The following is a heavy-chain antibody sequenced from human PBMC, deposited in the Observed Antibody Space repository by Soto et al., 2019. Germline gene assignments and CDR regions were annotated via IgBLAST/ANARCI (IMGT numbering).Heavy chain of an antibody. CDR2: ISSNSKTI. Sequence: GSLRLSCAASGFTFSSYSMNWVRQAPGKGLEWVSYISSNSKTIHYADSVKGRFTISRENVKNSVFLQVSSLRAEDTGIYYCTRGVSYGFDFWGQGTMVTVSS. J-gene: IGHJ3*01. D-gene: IGHD3-10*01. V-gene: IGHV3-48*01. CDR1: GFTFSSYS. CDR3: TRGVSYGFDF.